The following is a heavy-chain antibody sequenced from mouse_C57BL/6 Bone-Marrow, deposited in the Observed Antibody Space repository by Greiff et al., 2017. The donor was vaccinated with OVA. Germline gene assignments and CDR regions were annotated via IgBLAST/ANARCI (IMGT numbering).Heavy chain of an antibody. CDR3: ARRFYYYGSSYAMDY. V-gene: IGHV1-78*01. Sequence: QVQLQQSDAELVKPGASVKISCKVSGYTFTDHTIHWMKQRPEQGLEWIGYIYPRDGSTKYNEKFKGKATLTADKSSSTAYMQLNSLTSEDSAVYFCARRFYYYGSSYAMDYWGQGTSVTVSS. CDR1: GYTFTDHT. J-gene: IGHJ4*01. D-gene: IGHD1-1*01. CDR2: IYPRDGST.